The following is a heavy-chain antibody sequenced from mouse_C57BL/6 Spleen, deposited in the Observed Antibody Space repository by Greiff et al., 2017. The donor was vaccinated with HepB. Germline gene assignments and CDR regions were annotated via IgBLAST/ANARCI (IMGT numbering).Heavy chain of an antibody. CDR3: ARGVTTVVAPYWYFDV. CDR1: GYTFTDYY. D-gene: IGHD1-1*01. CDR2: INPNNGGT. V-gene: IGHV1-26*01. J-gene: IGHJ1*03. Sequence: VQLQQSGPELVKPGASVKISCKASGYTFTDYYMNWVKQSHGKSLEWIGDINPNNGGTSYNQKFKGKATLTVDKSSSTAYMERRSLTSEDSAVYYCARGVTTVVAPYWYFDVWGTGTTVTVSS.